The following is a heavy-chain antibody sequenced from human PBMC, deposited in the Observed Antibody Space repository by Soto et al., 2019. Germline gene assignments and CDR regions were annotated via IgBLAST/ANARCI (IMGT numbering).Heavy chain of an antibody. CDR2: INRDGSKK. CDR1: GFTLSAYW. J-gene: IGHJ3*02. V-gene: IGHV3-7*05. CDR3: ARDVSAGSSSLYLDAFDI. Sequence: EVQLEESGGDLVQPGGSLRLSCAASGFTLSAYWMTWVRQAPGKGLEWVANINRDGSKKSYLDSVRGRFTISRDNVGNSLYRQMDSLRADDTALYYCARDVSAGSSSLYLDAFDIWCQGTMVTVSS. D-gene: IGHD6-13*01.